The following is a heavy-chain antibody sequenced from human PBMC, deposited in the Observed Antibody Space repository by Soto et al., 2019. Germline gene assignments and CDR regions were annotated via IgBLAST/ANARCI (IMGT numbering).Heavy chain of an antibody. CDR2: MNPNSGNT. D-gene: IGHD2-2*01. V-gene: IGHV1-8*01. Sequence: ASVKVSCKASGYTFTSFDINWVRQASGQRLEWMGWMNPNSGNTIYAQKFQGRVTMTRNTSINTAYMELSSLRSDDTALYYCARVFVTSSYQINWFGLWGQGTPVTVSS. CDR3: ARVFVTSSYQINWFGL. J-gene: IGHJ5*02. CDR1: GYTFTSFD.